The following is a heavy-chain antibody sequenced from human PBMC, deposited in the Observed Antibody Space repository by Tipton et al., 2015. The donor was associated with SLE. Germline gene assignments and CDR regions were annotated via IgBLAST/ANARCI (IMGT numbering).Heavy chain of an antibody. CDR2: IYYSGST. D-gene: IGHD2-21*01. J-gene: IGHJ6*03. V-gene: IGHV4-31*02. CDR1: GGSISSGGYY. Sequence: LRLSCTVSGGSISSGGYYWSWIRQHPGKGLEWIGYIYYSGSTYYNPSLKSRVTISVDTSKNQFSLKLSSVTAADTAVYYCARISPLLYCGGDCHYYYYMDVWGKGTTVTVSS. CDR3: ARISPLLYCGGDCHYYYYMDV.